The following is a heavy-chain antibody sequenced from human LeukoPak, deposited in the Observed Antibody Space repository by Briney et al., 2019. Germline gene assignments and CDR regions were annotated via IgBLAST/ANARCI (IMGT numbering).Heavy chain of an antibody. D-gene: IGHD1-26*01. V-gene: IGHV4-34*01. CDR1: GGSFSGYY. Sequence: SETLSLTCAVYGGSFSGYYWSWIRQPPGKGLEWIGEINHSGSTNYNPSLKSRVTISVDTSKNRFSLKLSSVTAADTAVYYCARVLVVGIDYWGQGTLVTVPS. J-gene: IGHJ4*02. CDR2: INHSGST. CDR3: ARVLVVGIDY.